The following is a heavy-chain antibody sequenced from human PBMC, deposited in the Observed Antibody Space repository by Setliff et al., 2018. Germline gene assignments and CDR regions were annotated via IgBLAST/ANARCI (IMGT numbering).Heavy chain of an antibody. Sequence: ASVKVSCKVSGYTLTELSMHWVRQAPGKGLEWMGWISAYNGNTKYAQKLQGRVTMATDISTSTAYMELRSLRSDDTAVYYCARGGYSYGYDHGFDIWGQGTMVTVSS. CDR3: ARGGYSYGYDHGFDI. D-gene: IGHD5-18*01. CDR1: GYTLTELS. J-gene: IGHJ3*02. CDR2: ISAYNGNT. V-gene: IGHV1-18*01.